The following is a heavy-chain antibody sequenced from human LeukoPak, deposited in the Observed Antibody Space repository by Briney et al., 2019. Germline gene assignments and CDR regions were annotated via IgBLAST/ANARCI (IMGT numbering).Heavy chain of an antibody. CDR3: ARAGSNYLYFDS. CDR1: GFTVSSNY. J-gene: IGHJ4*02. D-gene: IGHD4-11*01. Sequence: SGGSLRLSFAASGFTVSSNYMSWVRQAPGKGLEWVSVIYSGGTTYYADSVKGRFTISRDNSKNTLYLQMNSLRAEDTAVYYCARAGSNYLYFDSWGQGTLVTVSS. CDR2: IYSGGTT. V-gene: IGHV3-53*01.